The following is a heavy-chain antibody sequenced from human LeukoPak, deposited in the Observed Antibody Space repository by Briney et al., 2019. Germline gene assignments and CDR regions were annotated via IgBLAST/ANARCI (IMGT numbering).Heavy chain of an antibody. D-gene: IGHD3-22*01. J-gene: IGHJ4*02. V-gene: IGHV3-20*04. CDR1: GFNFDDYV. Sequence: GGSLRLSCAASGFNFDDYVMSWVRQAPGKGLEWVSGIDWNGGSRGYADSVKGRFTISRDNAKNSLYLQMNSLRAEDTALYYCARSRHSYDSSGFPHYWGQGTLVTVSS. CDR3: ARSRHSYDSSGFPHY. CDR2: IDWNGGSR.